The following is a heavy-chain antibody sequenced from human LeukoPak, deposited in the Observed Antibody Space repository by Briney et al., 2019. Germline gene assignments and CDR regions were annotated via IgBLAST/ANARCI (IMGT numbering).Heavy chain of an antibody. Sequence: ASVKVSCKASGYTFTDYYVHWVRQAPGQGLEWMGWINPNSGDTNYALKFQGRVTMTRDTSISTAYMELSRLKSDDTAVYYCERRDFWRGFNYWGQGSLVTVSS. CDR3: ERRDFWRGFNY. V-gene: IGHV1-2*02. D-gene: IGHD3-3*01. CDR2: INPNSGDT. CDR1: GYTFTDYY. J-gene: IGHJ4*02.